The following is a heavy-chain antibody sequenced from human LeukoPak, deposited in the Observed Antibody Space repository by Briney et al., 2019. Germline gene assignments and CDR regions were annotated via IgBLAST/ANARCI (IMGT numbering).Heavy chain of an antibody. Sequence: SVKVSCKASGGTFSSYAISWVRQAPGQGLEWMGRIIPILGIANYAQKFQGRVTITADKSTSTAYMELSSLRSEDTAVYYCATWLLLATDGSHFDYWGQGTLVTVSS. CDR1: GGTFSSYA. D-gene: IGHD2-15*01. V-gene: IGHV1-69*04. J-gene: IGHJ4*02. CDR2: IIPILGIA. CDR3: ATWLLLATDGSHFDY.